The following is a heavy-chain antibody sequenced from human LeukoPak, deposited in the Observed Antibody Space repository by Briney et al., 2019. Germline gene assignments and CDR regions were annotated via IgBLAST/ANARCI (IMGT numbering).Heavy chain of an antibody. V-gene: IGHV3-48*03. J-gene: IGHJ4*02. CDR1: GFTFSSYE. CDR3: SGSGPIFKDFDY. CDR2: ISSSGSTK. Sequence: PGGSLRLSCAASGFTFSSYEMNWVRQAPGKGLEWVSYISSSGSTKYYADSVKGRFTISRDNAKNSLYLQMNSLRAEDTALYYCSGSGPIFKDFDYWGEGTLVTVS. D-gene: IGHD2-21*01.